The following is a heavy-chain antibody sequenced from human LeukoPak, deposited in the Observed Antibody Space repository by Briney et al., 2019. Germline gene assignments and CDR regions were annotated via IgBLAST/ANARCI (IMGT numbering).Heavy chain of an antibody. CDR1: GGSLGSYY. D-gene: IGHD6-19*01. J-gene: IGHJ4*02. V-gene: IGHV4-59*01. Sequence: SETLSLTCTVSGGSLGSYYWNWIRQAPGKGLEWIGYIHYSGSTNHNSALKSRVTISVDTSKNQYSLKLSSVTAADTAVYYCARDGVAGGFDYWGQGTLVTVS. CDR3: ARDGVAGGFDY. CDR2: IHYSGST.